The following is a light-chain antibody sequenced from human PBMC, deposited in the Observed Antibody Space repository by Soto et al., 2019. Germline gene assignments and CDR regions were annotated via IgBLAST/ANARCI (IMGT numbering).Light chain of an antibody. J-gene: IGKJ1*01. Sequence: EIVMRQSPATLSVSPGERATLSCRASQSVSSTLAWYQQKPGQAPRLLIYGASTRATGIPARFSGSGSGTEFTLTISSLQSEDFAVYYCQQYNDGPQTFVQGNKVDIK. CDR2: GAS. CDR3: QQYNDGPQT. V-gene: IGKV3-15*01. CDR1: QSVSST.